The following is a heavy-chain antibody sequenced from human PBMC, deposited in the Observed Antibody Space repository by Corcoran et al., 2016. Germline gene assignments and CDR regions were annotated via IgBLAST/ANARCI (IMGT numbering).Heavy chain of an antibody. Sequence: QVQLVQSGAEVKKPGASVKVSCKASGYTFTSYGISWVRQAPGQGLEWMGWISAYNGNTNYAQKLQGRVTMTTDTSTSTAYMELRSLRSDDTAVYYCARGDLLKYYDYVWGSYRPFCDYWGQGTLVTVSS. CDR2: ISAYNGNT. CDR3: ARGDLLKYYDYVWGSYRPFCDY. J-gene: IGHJ4*02. D-gene: IGHD3-16*02. CDR1: GYTFTSYG. V-gene: IGHV1-18*01.